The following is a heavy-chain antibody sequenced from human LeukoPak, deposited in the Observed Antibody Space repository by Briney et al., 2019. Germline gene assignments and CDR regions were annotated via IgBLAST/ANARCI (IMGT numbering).Heavy chain of an antibody. V-gene: IGHV3-21*01. CDR2: ISSSSSYI. CDR3: AREGRDGYENAFDI. CDR1: GGSISSYY. J-gene: IGHJ3*02. D-gene: IGHD5-24*01. Sequence: PSETLSLTCTVSGGSISSYYWSWIRQPPGKGLGWVSSISSSSSYIYYADSVKGRFTISRDNAKNSLYLQMNSLRAEDTAVYYCAREGRDGYENAFDIWGQGTMVTVSS.